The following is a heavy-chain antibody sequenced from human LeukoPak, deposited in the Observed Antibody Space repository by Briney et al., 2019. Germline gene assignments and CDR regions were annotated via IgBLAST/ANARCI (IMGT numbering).Heavy chain of an antibody. Sequence: ASVKVSCKASGYTFTSYAMNWVRQAPGQGLEWMGWINTSTGNPTYAQGFTGRFVFSLDTSVSTAYLQISSLKAEDTAVYYCARGATSSAHDYGDYEGWFDPWGQGTLVTVSS. V-gene: IGHV7-4-1*02. CDR1: GYTFTSYA. CDR2: INTSTGNP. CDR3: ARGATSSAHDYGDYEGWFDP. J-gene: IGHJ5*02. D-gene: IGHD4-17*01.